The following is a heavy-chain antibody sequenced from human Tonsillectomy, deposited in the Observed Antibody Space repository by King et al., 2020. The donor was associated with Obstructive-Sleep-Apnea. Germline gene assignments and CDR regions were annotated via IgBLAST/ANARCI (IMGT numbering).Heavy chain of an antibody. Sequence: QLQESGPGLVKPSETLSLTCTVSCGSISNSSYYWGWIRQPPGKGLEWIGSIYYSWSTYYHPSLKSRVTISVDTSKNQFSLTLSSVTAADTAVYYCARASGSYGGFDYWGQGTLVTVSS. CDR3: ARASGSYGGFDY. V-gene: IGHV4-39*07. CDR1: CGSISNSSYY. D-gene: IGHD1-26*01. CDR2: IYYSWST. J-gene: IGHJ4*02.